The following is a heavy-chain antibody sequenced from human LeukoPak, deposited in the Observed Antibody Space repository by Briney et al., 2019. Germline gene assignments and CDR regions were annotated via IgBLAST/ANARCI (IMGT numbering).Heavy chain of an antibody. D-gene: IGHD5-12*01. V-gene: IGHV3-7*01. CDR1: GFTISSYW. CDR3: ASDKWLPGGVFDY. CDR2: IKQDGSEK. Sequence: PGGSLRLSCAASGFTISSYWMSWVRQAPGKGLEWVGNIKQDGSEKYYVDSVKGRFTISRDNAKHSLYQQMNSLRADDTAVYYCASDKWLPGGVFDYWGQGTLVTVSS. J-gene: IGHJ4*02.